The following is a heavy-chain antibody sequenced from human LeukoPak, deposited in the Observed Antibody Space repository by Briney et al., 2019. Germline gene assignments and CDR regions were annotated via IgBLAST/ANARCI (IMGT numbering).Heavy chain of an antibody. V-gene: IGHV4-34*01. J-gene: IGHJ6*03. CDR1: DGPLKGYY. Sequence: PSETLSLTCAVHDGPLKGYYWSWIRQSPGKGLEWIGEVNQDGRTSYNPSLKTRVAISENMPHYKFSLSLRSVSAADTGIYYGAGLYIPPRAARSYFFYQMDVWGRGTTVTV. D-gene: IGHD6-6*01. CDR3: AGLYIPPRAARSYFFYQMDV. CDR2: VNQDGRT.